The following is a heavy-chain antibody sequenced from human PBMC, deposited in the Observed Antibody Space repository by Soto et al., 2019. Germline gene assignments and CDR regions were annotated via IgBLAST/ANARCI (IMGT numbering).Heavy chain of an antibody. CDR2: IWYDGSNK. Sequence: QVQLVESGGGVVQPGRSLRLSCAASGFTFSSYGMHWVRQAPGKGLEWVAVIWYDGSNKYYADSVKGRFTISRDNSKNTLYLQMNSLRAEDTAVYYCARRERIAVAGRAFDIWGQGTMVTVSS. CDR3: ARRERIAVAGRAFDI. D-gene: IGHD6-19*01. V-gene: IGHV3-33*01. CDR1: GFTFSSYG. J-gene: IGHJ3*02.